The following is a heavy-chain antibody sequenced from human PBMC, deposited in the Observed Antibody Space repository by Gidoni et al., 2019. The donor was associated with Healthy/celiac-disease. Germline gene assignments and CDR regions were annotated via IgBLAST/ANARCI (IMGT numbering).Heavy chain of an antibody. J-gene: IGHJ4*02. CDR2: INAGNGNT. V-gene: IGHV1-3*01. CDR1: GYTFTSYA. CDR3: ARVGGDYYDSSGYYYVFDY. Sequence: QVQLVQSGAEVKKPGASVQVSCKASGYTFTSYAMHWVRQAPGQRLEWMGWINAGNGNTKYSQKFQGRVTITRDTSASTAYMELSSLRSEDTAVYYCARVGGDYYDSSGYYYVFDYWGQGTLVTVSS. D-gene: IGHD3-22*01.